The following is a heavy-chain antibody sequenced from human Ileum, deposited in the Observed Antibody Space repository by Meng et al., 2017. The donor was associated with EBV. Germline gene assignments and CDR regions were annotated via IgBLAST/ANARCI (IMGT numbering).Heavy chain of an antibody. CDR1: GYTFTNYG. CDR2: ISAYNGNT. Sequence: QAQLVQSGGEVKKPGXSLKVSCKASGYTFTNYGITWVRQAPGQGLEWMGWISAYNGNTNYAQTLQGRVTMTTDTSTSTAYMELRSLRSDDTAVYYCARVEVGITSGDYWGHGTLVTVSS. V-gene: IGHV1-18*01. CDR3: ARVEVGITSGDY. J-gene: IGHJ4*01. D-gene: IGHD1-26*01.